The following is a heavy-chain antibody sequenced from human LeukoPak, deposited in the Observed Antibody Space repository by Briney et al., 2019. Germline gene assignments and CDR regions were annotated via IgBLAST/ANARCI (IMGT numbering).Heavy chain of an antibody. J-gene: IGHJ4*02. V-gene: IGHV3-53*01. CDR2: IYSGGST. CDR1: GFTVSRNY. Sequence: PGGSLRLSCAASGFTVSRNYMSWVRQAPGKGLEWVSVIYSGGSTYYADSGKGRFTFSKDNSKNTLYLKMNSLRAEDTAVYYCASSEAVAGTGNFDYWGQGTLVTVSS. D-gene: IGHD6-19*01. CDR3: ASSEAVAGTGNFDY.